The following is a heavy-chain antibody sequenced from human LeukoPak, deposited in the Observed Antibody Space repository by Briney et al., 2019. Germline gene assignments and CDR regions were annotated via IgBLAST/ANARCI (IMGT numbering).Heavy chain of an antibody. V-gene: IGHV4-39*07. Sequence: SETLSLTCTVSGGSISSSTYLWGWIRQPAGKGLEWIGTIYYSGSTYYNPSLKSRVTISVDSSKNQFSLRLSSVTAADTAVYYCARESLTWLQSRTSWFDPWGQGTLVTVSS. J-gene: IGHJ5*02. CDR1: GGSISSSTYL. D-gene: IGHD5-24*01. CDR2: IYYSGST. CDR3: ARESLTWLQSRTSWFDP.